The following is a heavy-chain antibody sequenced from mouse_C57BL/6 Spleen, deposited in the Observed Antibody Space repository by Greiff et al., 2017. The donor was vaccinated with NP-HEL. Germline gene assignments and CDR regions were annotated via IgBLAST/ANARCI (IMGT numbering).Heavy chain of an antibody. CDR1: GFSLTSYG. J-gene: IGHJ2*01. D-gene: IGHD1-3*01. CDR3: SRLEDI. Sequence: VMLVESGPGLVAPSQSLSITCTVSGFSLTSYGVHWVRQPPGKGLEWRGVIWAGGSTNYNSALMSRLSISKDNSKSQVFLKMNSLQTDDTAMYYCSRLEDIWGQGTTLTVSS. CDR2: IWAGGST. V-gene: IGHV2-9*02.